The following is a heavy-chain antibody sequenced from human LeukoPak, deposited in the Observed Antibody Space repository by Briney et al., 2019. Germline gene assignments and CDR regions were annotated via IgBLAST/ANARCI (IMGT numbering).Heavy chain of an antibody. Sequence: GGTLRLSCAASGFTFSNYGMSWVRQAPGKGLEWVSAISGSGGSTYYADSVKGRFTISRDNSKNTLYLQMNSLRAEDTAVYYCAKDPERGAVYWGQGTLVTVSS. CDR2: ISGSGGST. V-gene: IGHV3-23*01. CDR1: GFTFSNYG. CDR3: AKDPERGAVY. D-gene: IGHD4-17*01. J-gene: IGHJ4*02.